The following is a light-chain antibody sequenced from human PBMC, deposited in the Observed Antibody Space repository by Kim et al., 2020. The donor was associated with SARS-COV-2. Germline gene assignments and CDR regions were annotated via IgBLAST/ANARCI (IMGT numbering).Light chain of an antibody. V-gene: IGLV2-8*01. Sequence: GPSVTISCTGTSSDIGRFNYVSWYQQHPGKVPKLIIYEVTTRPSGVPDRFSGSKSGDTASLTVSGLQVEDEADYYCSSYAGSTTYVFGTGTKVTVL. CDR3: SSYAGSTTYV. CDR1: SSDIGRFNY. J-gene: IGLJ1*01. CDR2: EVT.